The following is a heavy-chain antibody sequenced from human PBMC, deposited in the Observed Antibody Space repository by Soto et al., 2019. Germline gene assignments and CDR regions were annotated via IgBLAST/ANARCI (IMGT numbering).Heavy chain of an antibody. CDR2: ISGSGCNI. Sequence: GGSLRPSCAASGFTFSSYAMSWVRQAPGKGLEWVSAISGSGCNIYYADSVKGRFTISRDNSKNTLYLQMNSLRAEDRAVYYGANTYYGFWSDQTDAFDFWGQGTMVTVSS. J-gene: IGHJ3*01. CDR3: ANTYYGFWSDQTDAFDF. D-gene: IGHD3-3*01. CDR1: GFTFSSYA. V-gene: IGHV3-23*01.